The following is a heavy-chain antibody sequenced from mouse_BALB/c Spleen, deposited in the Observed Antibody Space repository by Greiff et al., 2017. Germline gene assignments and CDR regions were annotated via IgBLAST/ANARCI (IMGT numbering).Heavy chain of an antibody. D-gene: IGHD2-2*01. CDR3: ARRSGLRRYFDY. J-gene: IGHJ2*01. V-gene: IGHV1-9*01. Sequence: VKLMESGAELMKPGASVKISCKATGYTFSSYWIEWVKQRPGHGLEWIGEILPGSGSTNYNEKFKGKATFTADTSSNTAYMQLSSLTSEDSAVYYCARRSGLRRYFDYWGQGTTLTVSS. CDR1: GYTFSSYW. CDR2: ILPGSGST.